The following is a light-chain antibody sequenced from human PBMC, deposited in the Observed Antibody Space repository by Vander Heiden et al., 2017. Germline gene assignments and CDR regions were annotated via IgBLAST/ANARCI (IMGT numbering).Light chain of an antibody. CDR3: QQYGSSPEYT. CDR2: GAS. V-gene: IGKV3-20*01. J-gene: IGKJ2*01. CDR1: QSVSSSY. Sequence: IALTQSPGTLSLSAGSRATLSCRASQSVSSSYLAWYQQKPGQAPRLLIYGASSRATGIPDRFSGSGSGTDFTLTISRLEPEDFAVYYCQQYGSSPEYTFGQGTKLEIK.